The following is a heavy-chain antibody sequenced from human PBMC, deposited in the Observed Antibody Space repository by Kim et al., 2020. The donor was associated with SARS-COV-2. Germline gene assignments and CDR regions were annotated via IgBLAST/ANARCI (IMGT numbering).Heavy chain of an antibody. D-gene: IGHD3-16*01. CDR2: IWYDGSNK. V-gene: IGHV3-33*06. CDR1: GFTFSSYG. Sequence: GGSLRLSCAASGFTFSSYGMHWVRQAPGKGLEWVAVIWYDGSNKYYADSVKGRFTISRDNSKNTLYLQMNSLRAEDTAVYYCAKEGMITFGGVHYFDYWGQGTLVTVSS. J-gene: IGHJ4*02. CDR3: AKEGMITFGGVHYFDY.